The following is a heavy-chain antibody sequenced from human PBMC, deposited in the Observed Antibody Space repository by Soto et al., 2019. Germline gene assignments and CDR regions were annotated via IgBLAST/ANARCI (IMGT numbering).Heavy chain of an antibody. CDR2: INPATGAT. V-gene: IGHV1-2*02. J-gene: IGHJ4*02. D-gene: IGHD3-22*01. Sequence: GASVKVSCKASGYIFTDYYLHWVRQAPGQGLEWMGWINPATGATKYKQNFEGRLSLTRDTSKSTGFMDLSRLKSDDSATYYCAREVTMIVDNWGQGTLVTVSS. CDR1: GYIFTDYY. CDR3: AREVTMIVDN.